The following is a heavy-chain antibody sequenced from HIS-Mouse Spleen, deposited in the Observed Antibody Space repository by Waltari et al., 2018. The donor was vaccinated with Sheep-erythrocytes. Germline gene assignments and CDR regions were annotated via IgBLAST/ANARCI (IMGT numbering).Heavy chain of an antibody. CDR1: GFTFSSYS. D-gene: IGHD4-17*01. CDR3: ARVAAVTTYYFDY. V-gene: IGHV3-21*01. J-gene: IGHJ4*02. Sequence: EVQLVESGGGLVKPGGSLRLSCAASGFTFSSYSMNWVRQAPGKGMEGVSSSRSSSSYIYYADSVKGRFTISRDNAKNSLYLQMNSLRAEDTAVYYCARVAAVTTYYFDYWGQGTLVTVSS. CDR2: SRSSSSYI.